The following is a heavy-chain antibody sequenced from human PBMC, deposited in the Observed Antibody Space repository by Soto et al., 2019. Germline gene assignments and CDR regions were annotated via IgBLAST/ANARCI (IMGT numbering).Heavy chain of an antibody. D-gene: IGHD3-10*01. CDR3: VRGRDASG. CDR1: GFSFSSYW. CDR2: INQDESEK. J-gene: IGHJ4*02. Sequence: VQLVESGGNLVQPGGSLRLSCAASGFSFSSYWMSWVRQAPGKGLEWVANINQDESEKYYVDSVKGRFTISRDNAKNSVNMQMNSLRVEDTAMYYCVRGRDASGWGRGTLVTVSS. V-gene: IGHV3-7*01.